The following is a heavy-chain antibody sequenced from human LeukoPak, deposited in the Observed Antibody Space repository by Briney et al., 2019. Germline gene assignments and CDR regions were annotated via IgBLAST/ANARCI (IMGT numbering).Heavy chain of an antibody. V-gene: IGHV1-69*04. D-gene: IGHD3-16*02. J-gene: IGHJ3*02. CDR2: IIPILGIA. Sequence: SVKVSCKASGYTFTSYDINWVRQAPGQGLEWMGRIIPILGIANYAQKFQGRVTITADKSTSTAYMELSSLRSEDTAVYYCARVPNYDYVWGSYRPNAFDIWGQGTMVTVSS. CDR1: GYTFTSYD. CDR3: ARVPNYDYVWGSYRPNAFDI.